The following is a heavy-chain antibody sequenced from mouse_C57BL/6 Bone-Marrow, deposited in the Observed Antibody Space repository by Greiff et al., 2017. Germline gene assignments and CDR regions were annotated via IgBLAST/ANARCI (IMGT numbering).Heavy chain of an antibody. D-gene: IGHD1-1*01. Sequence: EVMLVESGGGLVKPGGSLKLSCAASGFTFSDYGMHWVRQAPEKGLEWVAYISSGSSTIYYADTVKGRFTISRDNAKNTLFLQMTSLRSEDTAMYYCARQSGSPYYYAMDDWGQGASVTVSS. CDR2: ISSGSSTI. CDR3: ARQSGSPYYYAMDD. CDR1: GFTFSDYG. J-gene: IGHJ4*01. V-gene: IGHV5-17*01.